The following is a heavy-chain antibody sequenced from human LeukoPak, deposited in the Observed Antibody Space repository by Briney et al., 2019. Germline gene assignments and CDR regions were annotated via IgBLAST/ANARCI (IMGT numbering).Heavy chain of an antibody. CDR1: GGTFSSYA. Sequence: SVKVSCKASGGTFSSYAISWVRQAPGQGLEWIGGIIPIFGTANYAQKFQGRVTITADDSTRTAYMELSSLRSEDTAVYYCARMHYDSSGYYYVSPQYFDYWGQGTLVTVSS. CDR3: ARMHYDSSGYYYVSPQYFDY. D-gene: IGHD3-22*01. V-gene: IGHV1-69*01. CDR2: IIPIFGTA. J-gene: IGHJ4*02.